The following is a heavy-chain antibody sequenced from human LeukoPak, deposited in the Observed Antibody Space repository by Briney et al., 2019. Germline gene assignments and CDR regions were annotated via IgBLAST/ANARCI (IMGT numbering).Heavy chain of an antibody. CDR1: GFTFSTYT. CDR3: AIDPNRRTHP. D-gene: IGHD1-14*01. J-gene: IGHJ5*02. Sequence: GGSLRLSYAASGFTFSTYTMYWVRHPPGKRLEGVSIIGSSGGGINYADSGKGRFTISRDNSKNALYLQMNSLSVEHTAVYYCAIDPNRRTHPWGQGVLVTVSS. CDR2: IGSSGGGI. V-gene: IGHV3-23*01.